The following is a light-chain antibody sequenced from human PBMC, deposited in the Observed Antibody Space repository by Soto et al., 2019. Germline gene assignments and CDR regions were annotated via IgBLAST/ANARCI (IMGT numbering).Light chain of an antibody. J-gene: IGKJ4*01. CDR3: HQLHSYPIS. CDR2: AAS. V-gene: IGKV1-9*01. Sequence: IQLTQSPSSLSASVGDRVTITCRASQGISSYLAWYQQKPGKAPKLLIYAASTLQSGVPSRFSGSGSGTDFTLTISSLQTKDSAASFCHQLHSYPISFGGGPKVDIK. CDR1: QGISSY.